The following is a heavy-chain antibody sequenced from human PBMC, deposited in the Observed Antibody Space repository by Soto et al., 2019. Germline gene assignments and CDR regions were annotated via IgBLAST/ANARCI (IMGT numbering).Heavy chain of an antibody. CDR1: GYTFTSYG. V-gene: IGHV1-18*01. Sequence: ASVKVSCKASGYTFTSYGSSWVRQAPGQGLEWMGWISAYNGNTNYVQKLPGRVTMTSDTPTSTAYMELRSLRSDDTAVYYCASAPRGQELCENWFDPWGQGTLVTVSS. J-gene: IGHJ5*02. CDR2: ISAYNGNT. D-gene: IGHD1-26*01. CDR3: ASAPRGQELCENWFDP.